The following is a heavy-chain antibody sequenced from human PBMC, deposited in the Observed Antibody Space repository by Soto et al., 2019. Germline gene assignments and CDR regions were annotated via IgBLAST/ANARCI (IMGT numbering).Heavy chain of an antibody. J-gene: IGHJ4*01. Sequence: GGSLRLSCVASGFTFSAYGIHWVRQAPGKGLEWVGVISSDGETTYYADSVKGRFTISRDNWKNTPYLQMDSLRPEDTAVYYCAKEIQVAGDLDYWGHGTLVTVSS. D-gene: IGHD6-19*01. CDR3: AKEIQVAGDLDY. V-gene: IGHV3-30*18. CDR2: ISSDGETT. CDR1: GFTFSAYG.